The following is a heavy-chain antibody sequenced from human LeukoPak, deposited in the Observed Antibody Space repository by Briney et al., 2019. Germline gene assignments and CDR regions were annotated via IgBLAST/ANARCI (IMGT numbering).Heavy chain of an antibody. CDR2: ISWNSGSI. CDR1: GFTFDDYA. CDR3: AKDIGSKWLRNWFDP. J-gene: IGHJ5*02. Sequence: GGSLRLSCAASGFTFDDYAMHWVRQAPGKGLEWVSGISWNSGSIGYADSVKGQFTISRDNAKNSLYLQMNSLRAEDTAVYYYAKDIGSKWLRNWFDPWGQGTLVTVSS. V-gene: IGHV3-9*01. D-gene: IGHD5-12*01.